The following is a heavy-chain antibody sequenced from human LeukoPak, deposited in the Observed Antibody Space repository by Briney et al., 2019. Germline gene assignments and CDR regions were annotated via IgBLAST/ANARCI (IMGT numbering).Heavy chain of an antibody. CDR2: INPSGGST. J-gene: IGHJ4*02. D-gene: IGHD1-14*01. CDR3: ARGTGAFDY. CDR1: GYTFTSYY. V-gene: IGHV1-46*01. Sequence: ASVKVSCKASGYTFTSYYMHWVRQAPGQGLEWMGIINPSGGSTSYAQKFQGRVTITTDESTSTAYMELSSLRSEDTAVYYCARGTGAFDYWGQGTLVTVSS.